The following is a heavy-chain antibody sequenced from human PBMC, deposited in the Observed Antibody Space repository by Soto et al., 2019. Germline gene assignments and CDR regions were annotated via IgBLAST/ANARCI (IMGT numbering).Heavy chain of an antibody. D-gene: IGHD5-12*01. CDR1: GFTFVSYS. CDR2: ISSSSSYI. V-gene: IGHV3-21*01. Sequence: EVQLVESGGGLVKPGGSLRLSCAASGFTFVSYSRNWFGQAPGKGREWVSSISSSSSYIYYADSVKGRLTISRDNAKNSLYLQMNSLRAEDTAVYYCARGYWAQSGYDTFSLVAFDIWGQGTMVTVSS. CDR3: ARGYWAQSGYDTFSLVAFDI. J-gene: IGHJ3*02.